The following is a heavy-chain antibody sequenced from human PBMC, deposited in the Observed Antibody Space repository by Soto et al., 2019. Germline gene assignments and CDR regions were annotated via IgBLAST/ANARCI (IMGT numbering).Heavy chain of an antibody. CDR3: ARETSSSWYLYYYGMDV. V-gene: IGHV4-31*03. D-gene: IGHD6-13*01. J-gene: IGHJ6*02. CDR1: GGSISSGGYY. CDR2: IYYSGST. Sequence: QVQLQESGPGLVKPSQTLSLTCTVSGGSISSGGYYWNWIRQHPGKGLEWIGYIYYSGSTYYNPSRKSRVTISVDTSKSQFSLKLSSVTAAATAVYYCARETSSSWYLYYYGMDVWGQGTTVTVSS.